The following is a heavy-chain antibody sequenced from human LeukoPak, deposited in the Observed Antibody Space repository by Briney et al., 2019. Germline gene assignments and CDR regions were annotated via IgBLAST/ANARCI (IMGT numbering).Heavy chain of an antibody. D-gene: IGHD4-11*01. CDR3: ARDLTANIDSSY. CDR1: GYIFTDNY. CDR2: INPKTGAT. J-gene: IGHJ4*02. Sequence: ASAKVSCKASGYIFTDNYMHWVRQTPGQGLEWIAWINPKTGATAYAQRFQGRITVTSDTSINTAYMDLSSLTSDDTAVFYCARDLTANIDSSYWGQGTLVTVSS. V-gene: IGHV1-2*02.